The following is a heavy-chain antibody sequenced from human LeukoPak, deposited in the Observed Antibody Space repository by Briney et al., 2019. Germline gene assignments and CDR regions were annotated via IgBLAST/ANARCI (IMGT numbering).Heavy chain of an antibody. V-gene: IGHV4-61*02. Sequence: TSETLSLTCTVSGGSISSGGYSWSWIRQPAGKGLEWIGRIYTSGSTNYNPSLKSRVTMSVDTSKNQFSLKLSSVTAADTAVYYCARDLSYYDSSGYYYVDWFDPWGQGTLVTVSS. D-gene: IGHD3-22*01. CDR2: IYTSGST. CDR3: ARDLSYYDSSGYYYVDWFDP. J-gene: IGHJ5*02. CDR1: GGSISSGGYS.